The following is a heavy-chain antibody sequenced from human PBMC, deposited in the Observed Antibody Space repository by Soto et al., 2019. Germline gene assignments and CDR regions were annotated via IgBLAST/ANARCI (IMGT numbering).Heavy chain of an antibody. Sequence: QVHLVQSEGEVKKLGASVKASCKXSXXXXXXXXXXWVREAPGQGLEWMGWINTFNGNTKYEQKXXXXVTXSXDXXXXXXXXXXTSLKFDDAXXYYCARGFIPENYWGQGTRVTVSS. V-gene: IGHV1-18*01. CDR1: XXXXXXXX. D-gene: IGHD2-2*01. CDR3: ARGFIPENY. J-gene: IGHJ4*02. CDR2: INTFNGNT.